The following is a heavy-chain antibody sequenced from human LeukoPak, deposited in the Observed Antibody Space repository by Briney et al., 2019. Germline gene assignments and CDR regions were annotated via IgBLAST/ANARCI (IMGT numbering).Heavy chain of an antibody. CDR3: AAELKEGDIYFDP. V-gene: IGHV1-18*01. D-gene: IGHD1-26*01. J-gene: IGHJ5*02. CDR1: GYTFTSYG. Sequence: ASVKVSCKASGYTFTSYGISWVRQAPGQGLEWMGWISAYNGNTNYAQKLQGRVTMTTDTSTSTTDMEVTSLAFEDTATYYCAAELKEGDIYFDPWGQGTLVTVSS. CDR2: ISAYNGNT.